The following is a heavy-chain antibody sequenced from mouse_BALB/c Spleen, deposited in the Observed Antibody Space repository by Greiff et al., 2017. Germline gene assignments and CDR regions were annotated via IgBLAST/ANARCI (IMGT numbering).Heavy chain of an antibody. CDR1: GFNIKDTY. D-gene: IGHD2-1*01. Sequence: EVQLQQSGAELVKPGASVKLSCTASGFNIKDTYMHWVKQRPEQGLEWIGRIDPANGNTKYDPKFQGKATITADTSSNTAYLQLSSLTSEDTAVYYCARDGNYRIGAMDYWGQGTSVTVSS. J-gene: IGHJ4*01. CDR3: ARDGNYRIGAMDY. V-gene: IGHV14-3*02. CDR2: IDPANGNT.